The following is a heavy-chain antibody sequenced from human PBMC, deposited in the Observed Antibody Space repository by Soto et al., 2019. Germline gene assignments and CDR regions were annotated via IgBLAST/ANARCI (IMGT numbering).Heavy chain of an antibody. CDR3: ARLECSGGSCYSGPYFDY. J-gene: IGHJ4*02. V-gene: IGHV4-59*08. CDR2: IYYSGST. D-gene: IGHD2-15*01. Sequence: SETLSLTCTVSGGSISSYYWSWIRQPPGTGLEWIGYIYYSGSTNYNPSLKSRVTISVDTSKNQFSLKLSSVTAADTAVYYCARLECSGGSCYSGPYFDYWGQGTLVTVS. CDR1: GGSISSYY.